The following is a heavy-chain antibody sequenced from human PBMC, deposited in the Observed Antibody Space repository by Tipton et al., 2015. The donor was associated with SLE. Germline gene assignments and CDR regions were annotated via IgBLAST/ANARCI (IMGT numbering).Heavy chain of an antibody. Sequence: SLRLSCAASGFTFSSYSMNWVRQAPGKGLEWVSYISSSSSTIYYADSVKGRFTISRDNSKNTLYLQMNSLRAEDTAVYYCAGDTPGYFDYWGQGTLVTVSS. CDR3: AGDTPGYFDY. J-gene: IGHJ4*02. D-gene: IGHD7-27*01. CDR2: ISSSSSTI. CDR1: GFTFSSYS. V-gene: IGHV3-48*01.